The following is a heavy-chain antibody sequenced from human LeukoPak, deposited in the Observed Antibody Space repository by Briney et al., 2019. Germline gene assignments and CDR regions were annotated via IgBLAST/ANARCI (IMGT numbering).Heavy chain of an antibody. CDR1: GFTFSSYW. D-gene: IGHD4-17*01. Sequence: GGSLRLSCAASGFTFSSYWMSWVRQAPGKGLEWVANIKQDGSEKYYVDSVKGRFTISRDNSKNTLYLQMNSLRAEDTAVYYCMTTVTVQDYWGQGTLVTVSS. CDR2: IKQDGSEK. CDR3: MTTVTVQDY. V-gene: IGHV3-7*03. J-gene: IGHJ4*02.